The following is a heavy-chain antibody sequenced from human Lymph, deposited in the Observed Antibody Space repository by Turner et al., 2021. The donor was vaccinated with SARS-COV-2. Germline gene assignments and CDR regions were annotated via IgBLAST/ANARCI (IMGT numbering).Heavy chain of an antibody. D-gene: IGHD3-10*01. CDR1: GYTFTGYY. CDR2: INPNSGGT. J-gene: IGHJ4*02. Sequence: QVQLVQSGAEVKKPGASVKVSCKDSGYTFTGYYMHWVRQAPGQGLEWMGRINPNSGGTNYPQKFQGRVTMTRDTSISRAYMELSRLRSDDTAVYYCARSRDLQSMIRGVDPFDYWGQGTLVTVSS. V-gene: IGHV1-2*02. CDR3: ARSRDLQSMIRGVDPFDY.